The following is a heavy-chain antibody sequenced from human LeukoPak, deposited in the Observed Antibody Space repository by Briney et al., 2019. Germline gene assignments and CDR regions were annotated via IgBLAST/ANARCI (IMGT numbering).Heavy chain of an antibody. D-gene: IGHD5-24*01. V-gene: IGHV3-66*02. Sequence: GGSLRLSCAASGFSVSNHYMAWVRQAPGRRLEWVSFIWADGTTFYTDSVRGRFTVSRDQFKNTLYLQMSSLRPDDTALYYCARDGAGIESWVQLDPWGQGTQVTVSA. CDR2: IWADGTT. CDR1: GFSVSNHY. CDR3: ARDGAGIESWVQLDP. J-gene: IGHJ5*02.